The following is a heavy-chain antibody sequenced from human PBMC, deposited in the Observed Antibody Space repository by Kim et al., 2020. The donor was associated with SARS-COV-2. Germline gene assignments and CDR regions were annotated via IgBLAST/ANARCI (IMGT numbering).Heavy chain of an antibody. V-gene: IGHV1-69*06. CDR1: GGAFNIYA. D-gene: IGHD3-9*01. CDR3: AREEDYEILTGFYRGNWFHP. Sequence: SVKVSCKASGGAFNIYAITWVRQAPGQGLEWMGGIIPISGTSNYAQKFQGRVTITADKSTRTAYMELSSLRSEDTAVYYCAREEDYEILTGFYRGNWFHPWGQGTLVTVSS. J-gene: IGHJ5*02. CDR2: IIPISGTS.